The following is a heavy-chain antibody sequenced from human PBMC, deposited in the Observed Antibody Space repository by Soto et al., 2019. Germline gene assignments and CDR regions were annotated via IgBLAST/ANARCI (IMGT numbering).Heavy chain of an antibody. V-gene: IGHV3-7*01. D-gene: IGHD6-13*01. CDR3: ARVWKQQSTLAY. CDR1: GFTFSTYW. J-gene: IGHJ4*02. CDR2: IKQDGSEK. Sequence: EVQLVESGGGLVQPGGSLRLSCTGSGFTFSTYWMSWVRQAPGKGLEWVANIKQDGSEKSYVDSVRGRFTISRDNAKNSLYLQMDSLRAEDTAVYYCARVWKQQSTLAYWGQGTLVTVSS.